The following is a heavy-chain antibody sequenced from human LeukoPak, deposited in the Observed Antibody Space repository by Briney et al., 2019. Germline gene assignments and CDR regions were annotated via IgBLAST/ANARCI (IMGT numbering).Heavy chain of an antibody. CDR3: ARERDYDFWSGYYKTYYFDY. V-gene: IGHV4-4*07. CDR1: GGSISSYY. CDR2: IYTSGST. J-gene: IGHJ4*02. D-gene: IGHD3-3*01. Sequence: SETLSLTCTVSGGSISSYYWSWIRQPAGKGLEGIGRIYTSGSTNYNPSLKSRVTMSVDTSKNQFSLKLSSVTAADTAVYYCARERDYDFWSGYYKTYYFDYWGQGTLVTVSS.